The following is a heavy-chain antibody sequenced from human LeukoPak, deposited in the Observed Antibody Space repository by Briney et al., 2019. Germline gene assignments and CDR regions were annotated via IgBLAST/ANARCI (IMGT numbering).Heavy chain of an antibody. CDR3: ARDRYCGGDCTPGAFDI. CDR2: INYSGST. V-gene: IGHV4-59*01. D-gene: IGHD2-21*02. CDR1: GGSISSYY. J-gene: IGHJ3*02. Sequence: SETLSLTCTVSGGSISSYYWSWIRQPPGKGLEWIGYINYSGSTNYNPSLKSRVTISVDTSKNQFSLKLSSVTAADTAVYYCARDRYCGGDCTPGAFDIWGQGTMVTVSS.